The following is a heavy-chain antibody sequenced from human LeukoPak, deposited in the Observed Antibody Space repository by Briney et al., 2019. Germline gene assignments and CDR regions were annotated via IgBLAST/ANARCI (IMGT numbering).Heavy chain of an antibody. D-gene: IGHD6-13*01. CDR3: ARGMAAAGDDAFDI. V-gene: IGHV1-18*01. CDR1: GGTFSSYA. J-gene: IGHJ3*02. CDR2: ISAYNGNT. Sequence: ASVKVSCKASGGTFSSYALSWVRQAPGQGLEWMGWISAYNGNTNYAQKLQGRVTMTTDTSTSTAYMELRSLRSDDTAVYYCARGMAAAGDDAFDIWGQGTMVTVSS.